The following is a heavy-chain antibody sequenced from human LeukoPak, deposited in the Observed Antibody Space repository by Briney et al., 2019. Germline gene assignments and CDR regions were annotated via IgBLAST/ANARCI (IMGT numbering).Heavy chain of an antibody. J-gene: IGHJ6*03. CDR1: GYTFTGYY. D-gene: IGHD3-10*01. Sequence: ASVKVSCKASGYTFTGYYMHWVRQAPGQGLEWMGWINPNSGGTNYAQKFQGRVTMTRDTSISTAYMELSRLRSDDTAVYYCARGYGSGSSTFSYYYYYYMDVWGKGTTVTISS. V-gene: IGHV1-2*02. CDR2: INPNSGGT. CDR3: ARGYGSGSSTFSYYYYYYMDV.